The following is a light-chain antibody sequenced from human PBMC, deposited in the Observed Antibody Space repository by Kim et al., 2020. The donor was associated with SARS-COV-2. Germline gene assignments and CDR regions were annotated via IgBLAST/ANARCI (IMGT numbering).Light chain of an antibody. J-gene: IGKJ1*01. CDR1: QAINTY. CDR2: AAS. CDR3: QQSYDTPTT. V-gene: IGKV1-39*01. Sequence: ASIGDRVFITCRSSQAINTYLNWYQQKPGRAPSLLIYAASHLQRGVPSRFSATGAGTVFTLTITSLQAEDVATYYCQQSYDTPTTFGQGTKVDIK.